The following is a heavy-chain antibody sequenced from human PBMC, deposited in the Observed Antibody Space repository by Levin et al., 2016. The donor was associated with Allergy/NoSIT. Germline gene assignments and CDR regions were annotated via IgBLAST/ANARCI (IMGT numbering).Heavy chain of an antibody. V-gene: IGHV4-4*02. CDR3: ARSPSYSSTTYY. D-gene: IGHD6-13*01. Sequence: WIRQPPGKGLEWIGEIYHSGSTNYNPSLKSRVTISVDKSKNQFSLKLSSVTAADTAVYYCARSPSYSSTTYYWGQGTLVTVSS. CDR2: IYHSGST. J-gene: IGHJ4*02.